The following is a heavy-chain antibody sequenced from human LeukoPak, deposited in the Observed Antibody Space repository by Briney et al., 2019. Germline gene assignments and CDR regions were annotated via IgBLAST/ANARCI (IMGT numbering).Heavy chain of an antibody. J-gene: IGHJ4*02. V-gene: IGHV3-23*01. CDR3: AKDTDGYNLFDY. CDR1: GFTFSSYA. D-gene: IGHD5-24*01. Sequence: PGGSLRLSCAASGFTFSSYAMSWVRQAPGKGLEWVSAISGSGGSTYYADPVKGRFTISRDNSKNTLYLQMTSLRAEDTAVYYCAKDTDGYNLFDYWGQGTLVTVSS. CDR2: ISGSGGST.